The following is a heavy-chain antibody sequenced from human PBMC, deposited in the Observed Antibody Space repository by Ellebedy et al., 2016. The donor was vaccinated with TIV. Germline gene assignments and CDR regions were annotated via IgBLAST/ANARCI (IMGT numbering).Heavy chain of an antibody. CDR2: ISYDGSSK. CDR3: ARSFSDLVLTAISV. V-gene: IGHV3-30-3*01. D-gene: IGHD2-21*02. Sequence: GESLKISCAASGFTFSTYRMHWVRQAPGKGLEWVAVISYDGSSKYYADSVKRRFTISRDNSKNTLYLQMNSLRADDTAVYYCARSFSDLVLTAISVWGQGTLVTVSS. J-gene: IGHJ4*02. CDR1: GFTFSTYR.